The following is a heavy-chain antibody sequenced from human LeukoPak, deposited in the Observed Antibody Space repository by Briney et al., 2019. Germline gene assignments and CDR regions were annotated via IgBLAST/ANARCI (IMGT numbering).Heavy chain of an antibody. CDR3: ARVAYGSGPSGAFDI. V-gene: IGHV4-59*01. CDR1: GGSISSYY. CDR2: IYNSGST. D-gene: IGHD3-10*01. Sequence: SETLSLTCTVSGGSISSYYWSWIRQPPGKGLEWIGYIYNSGSTTYNPSLKSRVTISVDTSKNQFSLKLSSVTAADTAVYYCARVAYGSGPSGAFDIWGQGTMVTVSS. J-gene: IGHJ3*02.